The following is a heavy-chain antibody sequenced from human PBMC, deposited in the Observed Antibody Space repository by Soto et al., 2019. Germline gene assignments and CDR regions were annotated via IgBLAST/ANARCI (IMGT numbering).Heavy chain of an antibody. CDR2: IYYSGST. CDR3: ARLSLNWNYETFDY. V-gene: IGHV4-39*01. Sequence: SETLSLTCTVSGGSISSSSYYWGWIRQPPGKGLEWIGSIYYSGSTYYNPSFKSRVTISVDTSKNQFSLKLSSVTAADTAVYYCARLSLNWNYETFDYWGQGTLVTVSS. CDR1: GGSISSSSYY. D-gene: IGHD1-7*01. J-gene: IGHJ4*02.